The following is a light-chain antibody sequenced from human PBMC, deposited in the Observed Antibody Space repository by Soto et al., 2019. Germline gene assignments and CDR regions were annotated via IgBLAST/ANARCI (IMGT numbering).Light chain of an antibody. J-gene: IGKJ1*01. V-gene: IGKV3-20*01. Sequence: EIVLTQSPGTLSLSPGERATLSCRASQSVDSSFLAWYQQKPGQAPRLLIYGASNRATGIADRFTGSGSGTDFSLTISRLAPEDFAVYYCHHYGDLSWTFGQGTRVEIK. CDR2: GAS. CDR1: QSVDSSF. CDR3: HHYGDLSWT.